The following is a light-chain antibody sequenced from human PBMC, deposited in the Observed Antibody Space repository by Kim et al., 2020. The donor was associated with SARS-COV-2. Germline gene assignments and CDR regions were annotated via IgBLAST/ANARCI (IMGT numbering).Light chain of an antibody. V-gene: IGKV3-20*01. CDR1: QTVNNNY. CDR3: QQYGSAPAT. J-gene: IGKJ4*01. Sequence: PGDRATLSCRASQTVNNNYLAWYHQRPGQPPRLLIYGASSRATGTPDRFSGLASGTDFTLTVSRLEPEDLGVYYCQQYGSAPATFGGGTKVDIK. CDR2: GAS.